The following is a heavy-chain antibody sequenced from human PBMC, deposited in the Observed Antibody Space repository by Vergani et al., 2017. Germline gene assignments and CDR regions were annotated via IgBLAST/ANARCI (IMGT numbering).Heavy chain of an antibody. Sequence: EVQLVESGGGLVKPGGSLRLSCAASGFTFSNAWMSWVRQAPGKGLEWVGRIKSKTDGGTTDYAAPVKGRFTISRDDSKNTLYLQMNSLKTEDTAVYYCTTEIRDYVWGSYRYNLLDYWGQGTLVTVSS. J-gene: IGHJ4*02. V-gene: IGHV3-15*01. CDR2: IKSKTDGGTT. D-gene: IGHD3-16*02. CDR3: TTEIRDYVWGSYRYNLLDY. CDR1: GFTFSNAW.